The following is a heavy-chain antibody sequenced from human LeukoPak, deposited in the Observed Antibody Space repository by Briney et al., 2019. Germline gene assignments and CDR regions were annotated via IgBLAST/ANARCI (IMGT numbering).Heavy chain of an antibody. CDR3: ARDHIAAALYGMDV. J-gene: IGHJ6*02. CDR1: GFTFSSYG. D-gene: IGHD6-13*01. Sequence: GGSLRLSCAASGFTFSSYGMHWVRQAPGKGLEWVAVIWYDGSNKYYADSVKGRFTISRDNSKNTLYLQMNSLRAEDTAVYYCARDHIAAALYGMDVWGQGTTVTVSS. V-gene: IGHV3-33*01. CDR2: IWYDGSNK.